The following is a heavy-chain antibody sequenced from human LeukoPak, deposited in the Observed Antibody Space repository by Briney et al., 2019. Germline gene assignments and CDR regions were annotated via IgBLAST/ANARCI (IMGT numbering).Heavy chain of an antibody. CDR2: IKRDGSRT. V-gene: IGHV3-74*01. CDR1: GFLFSNYW. J-gene: IGHJ3*02. Sequence: GGSLRLSCAASGFLFSNYWMHWLLQAPGKGLVWVSRIKRDGSRTNYADSVKGRFTISRDNAKNTLYLQMNSLGAEDTAVYYCARVGGVVYAFDIWGQGTMVTVSS. D-gene: IGHD3-16*01. CDR3: ARVGGVVYAFDI.